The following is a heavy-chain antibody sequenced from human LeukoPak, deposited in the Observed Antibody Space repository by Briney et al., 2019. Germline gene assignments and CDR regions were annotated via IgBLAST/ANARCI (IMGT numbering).Heavy chain of an antibody. CDR3: AKDSSSYGWRDAFDI. V-gene: IGHV3-74*01. CDR2: INSDGCNT. D-gene: IGHD5-18*01. Sequence: GWSLRLSCAASGFTFINYWLHWVRQAPWRGGVWVSLINSDGCNTSYAGSVKGRSTISRDNAKNTLNLQMNSLRAEDTALYYCAKDSSSYGWRDAFDIWGQGTLVTVSS. J-gene: IGHJ3*02. CDR1: GFTFINYW.